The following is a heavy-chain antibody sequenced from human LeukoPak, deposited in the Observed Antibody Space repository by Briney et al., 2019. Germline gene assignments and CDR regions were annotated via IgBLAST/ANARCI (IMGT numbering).Heavy chain of an antibody. J-gene: IGHJ3*02. CDR2: IYTSGST. CDR1: GGSISSYY. Sequence: SETLSLTCTVSGGSISSYYWSWIRQPAGKGLEWIGRIYTSGSTNYNPSLKSRVTMSVDTSKNQFSLKLSSVTAADAAVYYCARDAYYDFCSGYYIVAFDIWGQGTMVTVSS. D-gene: IGHD3-3*01. CDR3: ARDAYYDFCSGYYIVAFDI. V-gene: IGHV4-4*07.